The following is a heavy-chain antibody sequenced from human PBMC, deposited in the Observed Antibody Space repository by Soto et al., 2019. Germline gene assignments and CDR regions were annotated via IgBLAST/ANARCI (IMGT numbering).Heavy chain of an antibody. J-gene: IGHJ5*02. D-gene: IGHD3-16*01. CDR3: AKTPGVITVITSFDP. CDR1: RFKFASYA. CDR2: ISGSGVST. V-gene: IGHV3-23*01. Sequence: GGSLRLSCVASRFKFASYAMSWVRQAPGKGLEWVSGISGSGVSTFYADSVKGRFTISRDNSRNTLYLQMNNLRVEDTAQYYCAKTPGVITVITSFDPWGQGTPVTVSS.